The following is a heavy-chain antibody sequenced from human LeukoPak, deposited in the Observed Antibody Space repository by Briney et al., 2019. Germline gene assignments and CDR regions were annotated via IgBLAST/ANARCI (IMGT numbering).Heavy chain of an antibody. J-gene: IGHJ3*02. D-gene: IGHD3-10*01. CDR1: GGSISSYY. CDR2: IYTSGST. V-gene: IGHV4-4*07. CDR3: ARAAMVRGVIRIGAFDI. Sequence: SETLSLTCNVSGGSISSYYWSWIRQPAGKGLEWIGRIYTSGSTNYNPSLKSRVTMSVDTSKNQFSLKLSSVTAADTAVYYCARAAMVRGVIRIGAFDIWGQGTMVTVSS.